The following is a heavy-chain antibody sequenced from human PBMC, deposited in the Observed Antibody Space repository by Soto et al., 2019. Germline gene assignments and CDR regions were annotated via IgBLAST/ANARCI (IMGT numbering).Heavy chain of an antibody. D-gene: IGHD2-21*02. CDR2: ISYDGSNK. V-gene: IGHV3-30*04. Sequence: GGSLRLSCAASGFTFSSHAMHWVRQAPGKGLEWVAVISYDGSNKYYADSVKGRFTISRDNSKNTLYLQMNSLRAEDTAVYYCARDLSYCGGDCYSYYYYGMDVWGQGTTVTVSS. CDR1: GFTFSSHA. J-gene: IGHJ6*02. CDR3: ARDLSYCGGDCYSYYYYGMDV.